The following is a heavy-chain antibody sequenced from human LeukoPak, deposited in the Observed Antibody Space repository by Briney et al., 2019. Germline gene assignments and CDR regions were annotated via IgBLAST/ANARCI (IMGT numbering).Heavy chain of an antibody. CDR2: IYYSGNT. V-gene: IGHV4-59*01. CDR1: GGSISSYY. D-gene: IGHD3-16*01. Sequence: SETLSLTCTISGGSISSYYWSWVRQPPGKGLEWIGNIYYSGNTNYNPSLKSRVTLSVDTSKNQFSLKLSSVFAADTAVYYCARTSHDYISFFDYWGQGTLVTVSS. J-gene: IGHJ4*02. CDR3: ARTSHDYISFFDY.